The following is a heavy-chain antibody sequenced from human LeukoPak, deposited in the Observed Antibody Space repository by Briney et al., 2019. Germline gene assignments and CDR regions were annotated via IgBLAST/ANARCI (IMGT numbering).Heavy chain of an antibody. J-gene: IGHJ4*02. V-gene: IGHV4-39*01. CDR2: IYYSGST. CDR1: GGSISSSSYY. D-gene: IGHD5-24*01. CDR3: ARRRGGYNSVDY. Sequence: SETLSLTCTVSGGSISSSSYYWGWIRQPPGKGLEWIGSIYYSGSTYCNPSLKSRVTISVDTSKNQFSLKLSSVTAADTAVYYCARRRGGYNSVDYWGQGTLVTVSS.